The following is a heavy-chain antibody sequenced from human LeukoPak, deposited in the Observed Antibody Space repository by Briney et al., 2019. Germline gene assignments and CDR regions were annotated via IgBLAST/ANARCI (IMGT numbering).Heavy chain of an antibody. CDR2: ISAYNGNT. CDR1: GYTFTSYG. V-gene: IGHV1-18*01. Sequence: ASVKVSCKASGYTFTSYGISWVRQAPGQGLEWMGWISAYNGNTNYAQKLQGRVTTTTDTSTSTAYTELRSLRSDDTAVYYCARGDGGSSWYGHYYYYYYMDVWGKGTTVTVSS. CDR3: ARGDGGSSWYGHYYYYYYMDV. J-gene: IGHJ6*03. D-gene: IGHD6-13*01.